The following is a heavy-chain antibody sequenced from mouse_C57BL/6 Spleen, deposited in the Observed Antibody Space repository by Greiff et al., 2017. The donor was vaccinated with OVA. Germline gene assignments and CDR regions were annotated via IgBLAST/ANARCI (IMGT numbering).Heavy chain of an antibody. D-gene: IGHD1-1*01. V-gene: IGHV5-16*01. J-gene: IGHJ4*01. CDR1: GFTFSDYY. Sequence: EVKLVESEGGLVQPGSSMKLSCTASGFTFSDYYMAWVRQVPEKGLEWVANINYDGSSTYYLDSLKSRFILSRDNAKNILYLQMSSLKSEDTATYYCARIYYYGSQGFDYAMDYWGQGTSVTVSS. CDR3: ARIYYYGSQGFDYAMDY. CDR2: INYDGSST.